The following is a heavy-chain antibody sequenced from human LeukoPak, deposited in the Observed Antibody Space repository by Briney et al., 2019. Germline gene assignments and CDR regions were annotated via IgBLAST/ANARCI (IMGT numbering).Heavy chain of an antibody. CDR2: IYYSGST. Sequence: PSETLSLTCTVSGGSISSYYWSWIRQPPGKGLEWIGSIYYSGSTYYNPSLKSRVTISVDTSKDQFSLKLSSVTAADTAVYYCVGKEIVVGILDYWGQGTLVTVSS. CDR3: VGKEIVVGILDY. CDR1: GGSISSYY. J-gene: IGHJ4*02. V-gene: IGHV4-59*04. D-gene: IGHD3-22*01.